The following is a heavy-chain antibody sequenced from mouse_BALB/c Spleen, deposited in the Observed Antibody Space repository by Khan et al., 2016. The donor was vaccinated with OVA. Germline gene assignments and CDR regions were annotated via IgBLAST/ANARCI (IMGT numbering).Heavy chain of an antibody. CDR3: ARNGYGSFAY. D-gene: IGHD2-14*01. V-gene: IGHV1-80*01. J-gene: IGHJ3*01. CDR1: GYGFSNYL. CDR2: IYPGDGYT. Sequence: QVQLQQPGAELVRPGSSVKISCKASGYGFSNYLMNWVKQGPGQGLEWIGQIYPGDGYTYYNGKFKDKVTLTVDKSYSTVYMQLSSLTSEDSAVYFCARNGYGSFAYWGQGTLVTVSA.